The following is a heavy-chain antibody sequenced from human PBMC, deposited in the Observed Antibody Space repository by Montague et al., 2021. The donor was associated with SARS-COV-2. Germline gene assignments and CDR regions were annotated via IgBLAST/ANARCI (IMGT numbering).Heavy chain of an antibody. CDR1: GFTFSSYA. Sequence: SLRLSCAASGFTFSSYAMHWVRQAPGKGLEWVAVISYDGSNKYYADSVKGRFTISRDNSKKTLYLQMNSLRAEDTAVYYCARDREITMVRGAPLYGMDVGGQGTTVTVSS. V-gene: IGHV3-30-3*01. CDR2: ISYDGSNK. D-gene: IGHD3-10*01. J-gene: IGHJ6*02. CDR3: ARDREITMVRGAPLYGMDV.